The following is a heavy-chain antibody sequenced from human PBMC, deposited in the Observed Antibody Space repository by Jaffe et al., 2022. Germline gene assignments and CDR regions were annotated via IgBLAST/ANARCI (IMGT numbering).Heavy chain of an antibody. V-gene: IGHV3-23*01. CDR1: GFTFSSYA. D-gene: IGHD1-1*01. CDR3: AKVKWGGVQLERHGSYYYYYYMDV. J-gene: IGHJ6*03. CDR2: ISGSGGST. Sequence: EVQLLESGGGLVQPGGSLRLSCAASGFTFSSYAMSWVRQAPGKGLEWVSAISGSGGSTYYADSVKGRFTISRDNSKNTLYLQMNSLRAEDTAVYYCAKVKWGGVQLERHGSYYYYYYMDVWGKGTTVTVSS.